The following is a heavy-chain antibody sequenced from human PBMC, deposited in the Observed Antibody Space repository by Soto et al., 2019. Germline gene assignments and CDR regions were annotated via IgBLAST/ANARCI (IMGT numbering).Heavy chain of an antibody. CDR3: ARANFDWLFLFDY. J-gene: IGHJ4*02. CDR1: GPTISSGNYY. V-gene: IGHV4-31*03. D-gene: IGHD3-9*01. Sequence: TLSLTCTVSGPTISSGNYYWSWIRQHPGKGLEWIGYICHSGITSYNPSLESRVTISVDTSNNHFSLKLSSVTAADTAVYYCARANFDWLFLFDYWGQGTLVTVSS. CDR2: ICHSGIT.